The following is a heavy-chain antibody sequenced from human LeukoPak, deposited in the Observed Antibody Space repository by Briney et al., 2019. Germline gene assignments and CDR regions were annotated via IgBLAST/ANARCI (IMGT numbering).Heavy chain of an antibody. CDR2: ISGSGGSA. CDR1: GFTFSSYA. D-gene: IGHD6-19*01. CDR3: AVDLGYRSGWYDY. J-gene: IGHJ4*02. V-gene: IGHV3-23*01. Sequence: GGSLRLSCAASGFTFSSYAMSWVRQAPGKGLEWVSGISGSGGSANYADSVKGRFTISRNNSKNTLSLQMNSLRAEDTAAYYCAVDLGYRSGWYDYWGQGTLVTVSS.